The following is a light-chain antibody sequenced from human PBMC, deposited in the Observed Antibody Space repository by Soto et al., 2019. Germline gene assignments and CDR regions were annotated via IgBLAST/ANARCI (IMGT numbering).Light chain of an antibody. V-gene: IGKV3-20*01. Sequence: EVVLTQSPVTLSLSPGERSTLSCMASETVTSSFLAWYQQISGQAPRLLMYGASSRATGIPDRFSGSGSGTDFSLTISRLEPEDFAVYYCQQYGSSPITFGQGTRLEIK. CDR1: ETVTSSF. CDR2: GAS. J-gene: IGKJ5*01. CDR3: QQYGSSPIT.